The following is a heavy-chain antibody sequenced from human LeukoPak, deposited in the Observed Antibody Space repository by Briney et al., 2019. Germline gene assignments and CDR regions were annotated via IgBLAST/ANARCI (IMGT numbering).Heavy chain of an antibody. V-gene: IGHV3-30-3*01. CDR2: ISYDASNK. CDR1: GFTFSSYA. CDR3: AREEYGGVYFDY. J-gene: IGHJ4*01. D-gene: IGHD4-23*01. Sequence: GGSLRLSSAASGFTFSSYAMHWVRQAPGKGLEWVAVISYDASNKYYTDSVKGRFTISRDNSKNMLYLQMDSLRVEDTAVYHCAREEYGGVYFDYWGRGPLATVSS.